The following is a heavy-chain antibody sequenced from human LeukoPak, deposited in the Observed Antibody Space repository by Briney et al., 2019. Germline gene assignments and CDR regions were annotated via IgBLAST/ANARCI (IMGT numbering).Heavy chain of an antibody. CDR1: GFTFSNAW. J-gene: IGHJ3*02. D-gene: IGHD3-9*01. CDR2: IKSKTDGGTT. CDR3: ASASPLYVDILTGYYSDAFDI. V-gene: IGHV3-15*01. Sequence: GGSLRLSCAASGFTFSNAWMSWVRQAPGKGLEWVGRIKSKTDGGTTDYAAPVKGRFTISRDDSKNTLYLQMNSLKTEDTAVYYCASASPLYVDILTGYYSDAFDIWGQGTMVTVSS.